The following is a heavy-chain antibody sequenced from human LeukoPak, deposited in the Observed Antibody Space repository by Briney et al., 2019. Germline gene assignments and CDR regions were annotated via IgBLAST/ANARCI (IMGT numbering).Heavy chain of an antibody. Sequence: ASAKVSCKASGGTFSSYAISWVQQAPGQGLEWMGRIIPILGIANYAQKFQGRVTITADKSTSTAYMELSSLRSEDTAVYYCARAGDCSGGSCYSGRYYYYGMDVWGQGTTVTVSS. V-gene: IGHV1-69*04. CDR1: GGTFSSYA. D-gene: IGHD2-15*01. CDR3: ARAGDCSGGSCYSGRYYYYGMDV. CDR2: IIPILGIA. J-gene: IGHJ6*02.